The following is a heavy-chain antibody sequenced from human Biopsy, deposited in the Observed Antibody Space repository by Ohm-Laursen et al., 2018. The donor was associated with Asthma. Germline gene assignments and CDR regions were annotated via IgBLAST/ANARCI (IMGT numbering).Heavy chain of an antibody. V-gene: IGHV1-69*01. CDR1: GGTFNTYV. D-gene: IGHD2-2*01. CDR3: ARKAGSCISRTCYSLDF. Sequence: PSVKVSCKPLGGTFNTYVIGWVRQAPGQGLEWMGGINSVFGTTTYPQKFQDRVTITADDSMSTVYMELSSLRSEDTAVYYCARKAGSCISRTCYSLDFWGQGTLVTVSS. J-gene: IGHJ4*02. CDR2: INSVFGTT.